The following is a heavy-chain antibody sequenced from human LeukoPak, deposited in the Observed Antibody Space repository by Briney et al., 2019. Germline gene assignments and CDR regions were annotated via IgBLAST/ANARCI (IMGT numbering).Heavy chain of an antibody. J-gene: IGHJ4*02. CDR1: GYSFTTYA. CDR2: INTNTGNP. V-gene: IGHV7-4-1*02. Sequence: ASVKVSCKASGYSFTTYAMNWVRQAPGQGLEWMGWINTNTGNPTYAQGFTGRFVFSLDTSVSTAYLQISSLKAEDTAVYYCARRRYSSSSGAYYFDYWGQGTLVTVSS. CDR3: ARRRYSSSSGAYYFDY. D-gene: IGHD6-6*01.